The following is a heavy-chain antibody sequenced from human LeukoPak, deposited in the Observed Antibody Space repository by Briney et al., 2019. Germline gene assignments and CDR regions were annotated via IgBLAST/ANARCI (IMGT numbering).Heavy chain of an antibody. V-gene: IGHV3-30*09. D-gene: IGHD1-26*01. CDR1: GFTFNNYA. J-gene: IGHJ4*02. Sequence: GGSLRLSCAASGFTFNNYAMHWVCQAPGKGLEWVSLISYDGSNGYYADSVKGRFGTSRDNSQNTVYLQMNNLRPEDTALYYCARDEIARGSGSFLGHWGQGTLVTVSS. CDR2: ISYDGSNG. CDR3: ARDEIARGSGSFLGH.